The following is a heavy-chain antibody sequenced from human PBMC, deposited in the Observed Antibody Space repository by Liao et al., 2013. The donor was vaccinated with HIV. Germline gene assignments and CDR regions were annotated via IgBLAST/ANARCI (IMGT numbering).Heavy chain of an antibody. J-gene: IGHJ4*02. Sequence: QVQLQESGPGLVKPSETLSLTCTVSGGSISSYYWSWIRQPPGKGLEWIGYVYYSGSTKYNPSLKSRVTISLDTSKNQFSLKLSSVTAADTALYYCARGRFLEWLLLRGFDHWGQGTLVTVSS. D-gene: IGHD3-3*01. V-gene: IGHV4-59*01. CDR1: GGSISSYY. CDR2: VYYSGST. CDR3: ARGRFLEWLLLRGFDH.